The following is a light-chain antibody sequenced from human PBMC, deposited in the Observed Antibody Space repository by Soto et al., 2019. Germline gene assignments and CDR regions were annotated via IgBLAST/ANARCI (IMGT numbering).Light chain of an antibody. Sequence: QSALTQPASVSGSPGQSITISCTGISSDFGGYDLVSWYQQHPDKAPKLMIYEVNKRPSGVSNRFSGSKSGNTASLTISGLQAGDEADYDCCSYAGSSTLVGGGTKLTVL. CDR1: SSDFGGYDL. CDR3: CSYAGSSTL. J-gene: IGLJ2*01. CDR2: EVN. V-gene: IGLV2-23*02.